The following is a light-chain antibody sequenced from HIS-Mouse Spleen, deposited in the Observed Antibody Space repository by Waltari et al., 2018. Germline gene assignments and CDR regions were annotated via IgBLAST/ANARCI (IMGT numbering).Light chain of an antibody. V-gene: IGKV1-17*03. CDR1: QGXSNX. CDR2: AAS. CDR3: LQHNXYXYT. J-gene: IGKJ2*01. Sequence: DIQMTXSXSXXSASVGXXXTITCXASQGXSNXLAXFQQKPGKVXXRLXYAASSLXSGVPSRFXXSXXXTEXTLTISSLQPEDFATXYCLQHNXYXYTFXQGTKLEIK.